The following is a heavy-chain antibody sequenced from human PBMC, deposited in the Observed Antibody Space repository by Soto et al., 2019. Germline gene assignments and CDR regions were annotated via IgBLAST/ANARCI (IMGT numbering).Heavy chain of an antibody. CDR1: DDSSSSYK. Sequence: SETLSLTCTVSDDSSSSYKWSWIRQPPGKGLEWIGEINHSGSTNYNPSLKSRVTISVDASKNQFSLKLSSVTAADTAVYYCARGQRVEVRAAPDPDYWGQGTLVTVSS. CDR3: ARGQRVEVRAAPDPDY. CDR2: INHSGST. V-gene: IGHV4-34*01. J-gene: IGHJ4*02. D-gene: IGHD6-13*01.